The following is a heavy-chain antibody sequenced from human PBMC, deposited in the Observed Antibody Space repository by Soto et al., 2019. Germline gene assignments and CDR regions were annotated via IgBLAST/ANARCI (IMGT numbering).Heavy chain of an antibody. D-gene: IGHD5-12*01. CDR1: GFTFSSYA. V-gene: IGHV3-30-3*01. CDR2: ISYDGSNK. J-gene: IGHJ4*02. Sequence: QVQLVESGGGVVQPGRSLRLSCAASGFTFSSYAMHWVRQAPGKGLEWVAVISYDGSNKYYADSVKGRFTISRDNSKSTLYLQMNSLRAEDTAVYYCARGGGIKWLRLPDYWGQGTLVTVSS. CDR3: ARGGGIKWLRLPDY.